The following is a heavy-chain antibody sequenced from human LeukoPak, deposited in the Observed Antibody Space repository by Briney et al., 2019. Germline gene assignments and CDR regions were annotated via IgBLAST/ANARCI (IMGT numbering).Heavy chain of an antibody. J-gene: IGHJ6*03. V-gene: IGHV4-59*01. Sequence: SETLSLTCTVSGGSISSYYWSWIRQPPGKGLEWIGYIYYSGSTNYNPSLKSRVTISVDTSKNQFSLKLSSVTAADTAVYYCARDKGHDYVWGSYRYGSYMDVWGKGTTVTISS. CDR1: GGSISSYY. CDR3: ARDKGHDYVWGSYRYGSYMDV. CDR2: IYYSGST. D-gene: IGHD3-16*02.